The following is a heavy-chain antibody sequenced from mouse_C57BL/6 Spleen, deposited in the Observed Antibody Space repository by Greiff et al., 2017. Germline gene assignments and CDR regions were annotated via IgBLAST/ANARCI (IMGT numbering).Heavy chain of an antibody. Sequence: VQGVESGAELVRPGTSVKMSCKASGYTFTNYWIGWAKQRPGHGLEWIGDIYPGGGYTNYNEKIKGKATLTGDKYTSTAYMQFSSLTSEDSASYYCASYYDYAFGYWGQGTTLTVSS. V-gene: IGHV1-63*01. J-gene: IGHJ2*01. CDR1: GYTFTNYW. CDR2: IYPGGGYT. D-gene: IGHD2-4*01. CDR3: ASYYDYAFGY.